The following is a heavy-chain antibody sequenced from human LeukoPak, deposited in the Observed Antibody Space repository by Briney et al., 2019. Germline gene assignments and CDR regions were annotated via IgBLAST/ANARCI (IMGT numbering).Heavy chain of an antibody. J-gene: IGHJ4*02. CDR2: ISGASETI. D-gene: IGHD6-13*01. CDR3: AREGLTSSSWLYYFDY. Sequence: GGSLRLSCAASGFTFSRYAMSWVRQAPGKGLEWVSAISGASETIYYADSVRGRFTISRDNSKNTLYLQMNSLRAEDTAVYYCAREGLTSSSWLYYFDYWGQGTLVTVSS. V-gene: IGHV3-23*01. CDR1: GFTFSRYA.